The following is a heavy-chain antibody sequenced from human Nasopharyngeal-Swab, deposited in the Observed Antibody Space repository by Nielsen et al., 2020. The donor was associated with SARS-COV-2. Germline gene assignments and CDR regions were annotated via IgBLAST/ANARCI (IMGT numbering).Heavy chain of an antibody. CDR3: AREGRWDPHYYYYMDV. CDR1: GGSVSSGSYY. Sequence: SETLSLTCTVSGGSVSSGSYYWSWIRQPPGKGLEWIGYIYYSGSTNYNPSLKSRVTISVDTSKNQFSLKLSSVTAADTAVYYCAREGRWDPHYYYYMDVWGKGTTVTVSS. CDR2: IYYSGST. D-gene: IGHD1-26*01. V-gene: IGHV4-61*01. J-gene: IGHJ6*03.